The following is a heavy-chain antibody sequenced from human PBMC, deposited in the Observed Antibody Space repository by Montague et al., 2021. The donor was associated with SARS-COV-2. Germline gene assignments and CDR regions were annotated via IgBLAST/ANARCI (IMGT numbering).Heavy chain of an antibody. CDR3: ARATVDINMILVVITSVNHYFDS. J-gene: IGHJ4*02. V-gene: IGHV4-34*01. CDR1: GGSFSGYY. D-gene: IGHD3-22*01. CDR2: INHSGST. Sequence: SETLSLTCAVYGGSFSGYYWTWIRQSPGKGLEWIGEINHSGSTNCSPSLESRVAISVDTSKNQSSLKLNSVTAADTAIYYCARATVDINMILVVITSVNHYFDSWGQGTLVTVSP.